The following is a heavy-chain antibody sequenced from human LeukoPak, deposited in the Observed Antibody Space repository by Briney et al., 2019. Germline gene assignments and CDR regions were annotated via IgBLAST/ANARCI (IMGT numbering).Heavy chain of an antibody. J-gene: IGHJ3*02. V-gene: IGHV3-21*01. Sequence: GGSLRLSCAASGFIFSSYSMNWVRQAPGKGLEWVSSISSSSSYIYYADSVKGRVTISRDNVKNSLYLQMNSLRAEDTAVYYCARSGSGWQSGHDAFDIWGQGTMVTVSS. CDR1: GFIFSSYS. CDR3: ARSGSGWQSGHDAFDI. D-gene: IGHD6-19*01. CDR2: ISSSSSYI.